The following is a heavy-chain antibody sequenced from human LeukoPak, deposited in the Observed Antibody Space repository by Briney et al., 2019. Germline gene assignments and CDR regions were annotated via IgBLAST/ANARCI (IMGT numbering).Heavy chain of an antibody. V-gene: IGHV3-23*01. CDR1: GFTFSDYA. CDR2: SGGGTPT. J-gene: IGHJ1*01. CDR3: ARDLDDYNDFPPIFQY. Sequence: TGGSLRLSCVVSGFTFSDYAMSWVRQAPGKGLEWVSASGGGTPTFYADSVKGRFITSRDNSKNTLYLQMNSLRVEDTAVYYCARDLDDYNDFPPIFQYWGQGTQVIVSS. D-gene: IGHD5-24*01.